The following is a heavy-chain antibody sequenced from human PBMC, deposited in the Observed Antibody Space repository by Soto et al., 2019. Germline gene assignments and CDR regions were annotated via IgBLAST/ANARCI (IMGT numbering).Heavy chain of an antibody. V-gene: IGHV1-3*01. J-gene: IGHJ4*02. Sequence: QVQLVQSGAEVKKPGASVKVSCKASGYTFTSYAMHWVRQAPGQRLEWMGWINAGNGNTKYSQKFQGRVTITRDTSASTAYMELSSPRSEDTAVYYCSRVGTVAATSPPYYWGQVTLVAVSS. CDR2: INAGNGNT. D-gene: IGHD2-15*01. CDR3: SRVGTVAATSPPYY. CDR1: GYTFTSYA.